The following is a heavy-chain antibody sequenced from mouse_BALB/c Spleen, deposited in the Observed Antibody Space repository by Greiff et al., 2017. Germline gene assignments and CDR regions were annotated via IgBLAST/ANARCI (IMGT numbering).Heavy chain of an antibody. CDR1: GFSLTSYG. J-gene: IGHJ4*01. V-gene: IGHV2-2*02. D-gene: IGHD1-1*01. CDR3: ASYGYAMDY. CDR2: IWSGGST. Sequence: VKLMESGPGLVQPSQSLSITCTVSGFSLTSYGVHWVRQSPGKGLEWLGVIWSGGSTDYNAAFISRLSISKDNSKSQVFFKMNSLQANDTAIYYCASYGYAMDYWGQGTSVTVSS.